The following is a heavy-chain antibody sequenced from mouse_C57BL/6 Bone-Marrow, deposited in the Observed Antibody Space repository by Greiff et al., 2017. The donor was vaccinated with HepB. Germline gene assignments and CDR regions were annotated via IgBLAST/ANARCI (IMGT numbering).Heavy chain of an antibody. CDR2: ISDGGSYT. V-gene: IGHV5-4*03. CDR1: GFTFSSYA. CDR3: ASYYGSSYWYFDV. J-gene: IGHJ1*03. D-gene: IGHD1-1*01. Sequence: EVKLVESGGGLVKPGGSLKLSCAASGFTFSSYAMSWVRQTPEKRLEWVATISDGGSYTYYPDNVKGRFTISRDNAKNNLYLQMSHLKSEDTAMYYCASYYGSSYWYFDVWGTGTTVTASS.